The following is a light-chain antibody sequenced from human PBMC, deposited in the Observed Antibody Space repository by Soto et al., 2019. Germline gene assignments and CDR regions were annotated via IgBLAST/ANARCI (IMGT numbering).Light chain of an antibody. CDR2: GAS. Sequence: EVVLTQSPGTLSLSPGERATLSCRASQSVRSSYLARYQQKPGQSPRLLIYGASRRATGIPDRFSGSASGTDFSLTISRLEPEDFAVYYCHQYGTPPNTFGQGTKLEI. V-gene: IGKV3-20*01. CDR1: QSVRSSY. CDR3: HQYGTPPNT. J-gene: IGKJ2*01.